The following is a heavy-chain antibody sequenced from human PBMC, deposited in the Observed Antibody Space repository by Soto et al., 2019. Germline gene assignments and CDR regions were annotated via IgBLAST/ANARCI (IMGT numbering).Heavy chain of an antibody. V-gene: IGHV4-31*03. CDR3: ARVICTSITCYFPGWFDP. CDR1: GDSISSGNYF. CDR2: IYYSGST. Sequence: QVQLQESGPGLVKPSQTLSLTCTVSGDSISSGNYFWTWIRQHPEKGLEWIGSIYYSGSTYYNPSLKNRTTISVDTSKNRFSLRLTSVTAADTAVYYCARVICTSITCYFPGWFDPWCRGTLVTVSS. J-gene: IGHJ5*02. D-gene: IGHD2-2*01.